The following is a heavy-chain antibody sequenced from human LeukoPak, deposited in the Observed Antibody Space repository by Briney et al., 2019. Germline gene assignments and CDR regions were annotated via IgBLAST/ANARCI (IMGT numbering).Heavy chain of an antibody. Sequence: AGGSLRLSCAASGFAFDDYGMSWVRQAPGKGLEWVSGINWNGGSTAYADSVKGRFTVSRDNSKNMLFLRMNSLRVEDTAVYFCASLARDYWGQGTLVSVSS. CDR1: GFAFDDYG. CDR2: INWNGGST. D-gene: IGHD3-3*02. CDR3: ASLARDY. V-gene: IGHV3-20*04. J-gene: IGHJ4*01.